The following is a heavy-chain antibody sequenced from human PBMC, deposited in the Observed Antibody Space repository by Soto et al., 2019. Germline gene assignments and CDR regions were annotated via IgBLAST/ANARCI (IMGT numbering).Heavy chain of an antibody. J-gene: IGHJ6*02. CDR1: GFTVSTKY. D-gene: IGHD3-22*01. CDR2: IYSGGST. CDR3: VKDHAPNYYDSSGYLGGMDV. V-gene: IGHV3-66*01. Sequence: GGSLRLSCAASGFTVSTKYMSWVRQAPGKGLEWVSVIYSGGSTFYADSVKGRFTISRDNSKNTLYHQMSSLRAEYTAVYYCVKDHAPNYYDSSGYLGGMDVWGQGTTVTVSS.